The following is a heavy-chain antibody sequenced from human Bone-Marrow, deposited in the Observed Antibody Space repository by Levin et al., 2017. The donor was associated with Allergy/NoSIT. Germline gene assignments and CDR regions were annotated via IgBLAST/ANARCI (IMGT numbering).Heavy chain of an antibody. CDR2: IGRNSGNK. V-gene: IGHV3-9*01. Sequence: GGSLRLSCAASGFTFDDYAMHWVRQAPGKGLEWVASIGRNSGNKGYADSVRGRFTISRDNGNNSLYLEMNSLRGDDTALYYCAKEGNYGLEFYFMDVWGKGTMVTVSS. J-gene: IGHJ6*03. D-gene: IGHD1-7*01. CDR1: GFTFDDYA. CDR3: AKEGNYGLEFYFMDV.